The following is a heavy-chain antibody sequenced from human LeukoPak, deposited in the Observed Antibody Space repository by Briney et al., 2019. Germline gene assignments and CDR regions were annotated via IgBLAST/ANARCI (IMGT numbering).Heavy chain of an antibody. Sequence: GGSLRLSCAASGFTFSTYAMHWVRQAPGKGLEWVAIISYDGSNKYYADSVKGRFTISRDNSKNTLNLQMNSLRGEDTAVYYCARDGLYYDILAGQPNSYDAFDVCGQGTMVTVSS. V-gene: IGHV3-30-3*01. CDR1: GFTFSTYA. J-gene: IGHJ3*01. CDR3: ARDGLYYDILAGQPNSYDAFDV. CDR2: ISYDGSNK. D-gene: IGHD3-9*01.